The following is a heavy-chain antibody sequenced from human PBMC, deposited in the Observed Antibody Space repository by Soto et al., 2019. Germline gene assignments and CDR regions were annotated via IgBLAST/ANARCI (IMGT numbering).Heavy chain of an antibody. V-gene: IGHV3-21*01. Sequence: EVQLVESGGGLVKPGGSLRLSCAASGFTFSSYSMNWVRQAPGKGLEWVSSISSSSSYIYYADSVKGRFTISRDNAKNSLYLQMNSLRAEDTAVYYCARDGSMIVVVITPVEVWFDPWGQGTLVTVSS. CDR3: ARDGSMIVVVITPVEVWFDP. CDR1: GFTFSSYS. D-gene: IGHD3-22*01. J-gene: IGHJ5*02. CDR2: ISSSSSYI.